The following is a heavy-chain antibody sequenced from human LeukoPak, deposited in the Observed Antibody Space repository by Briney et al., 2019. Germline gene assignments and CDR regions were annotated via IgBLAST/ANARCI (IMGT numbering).Heavy chain of an antibody. D-gene: IGHD5-18*01. J-gene: IGHJ6*03. CDR3: AKASRFGYSYGPREYFYYMDV. Sequence: GGTLRLSCAASGFTFSSYGMSWVRQAPGKGLEWVSAISGSGGSTYYADSVKGRFTISRDNSKNTLYLQMNTLRAEDTAVYYCAKASRFGYSYGPREYFYYMDVWGKGTTVTVSS. CDR2: ISGSGGST. CDR1: GFTFSSYG. V-gene: IGHV3-23*01.